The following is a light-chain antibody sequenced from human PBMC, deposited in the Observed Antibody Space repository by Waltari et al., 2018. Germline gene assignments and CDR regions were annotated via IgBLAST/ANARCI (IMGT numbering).Light chain of an antibody. CDR2: GAS. CDR1: QSVGRS. Sequence: EIVLTQSPGTLSLSPGERATISCRASQSVGRSLAWYQQKPGQAPRLLFYGASSRATGIPDRFSGGGSGTDFSLTISRLEPEDFAAYHCQHYVSLPVTFGQGTKVEIK. J-gene: IGKJ1*01. V-gene: IGKV3-20*01. CDR3: QHYVSLPVT.